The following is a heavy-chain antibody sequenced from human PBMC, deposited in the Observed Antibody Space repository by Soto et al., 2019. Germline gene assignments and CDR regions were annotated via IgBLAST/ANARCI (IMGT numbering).Heavy chain of an antibody. D-gene: IGHD2-8*01. Sequence: EVQLVESGGGLVQPGGSLRLSCAASGFTFSNYWMDWVRQAPGKGLVWVSRINSDGSGTRYADSVTGRFTIFRDNAKNTLYLQMNSLGAEDTAVYYCSRDDEGYKMGYWGQGTLVTVSS. CDR3: SRDDEGYKMGY. CDR2: INSDGSGT. V-gene: IGHV3-74*01. J-gene: IGHJ4*02. CDR1: GFTFSNYW.